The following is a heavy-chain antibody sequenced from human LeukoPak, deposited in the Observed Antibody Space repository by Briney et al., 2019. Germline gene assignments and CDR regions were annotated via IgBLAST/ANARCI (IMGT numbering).Heavy chain of an antibody. Sequence: PSETLSLTCTVSGGSISSYYWSWIRQPPGKGLEWNGEINHSGSTNYNPSLKSRVTISVDTSKNQFSLKLSSVTAADTAVYYCARGHTSIAARGRFDYWGQGTLVTVSS. CDR3: ARGHTSIAARGRFDY. CDR2: INHSGST. D-gene: IGHD6-6*01. CDR1: GGSISSYY. J-gene: IGHJ4*02. V-gene: IGHV4-34*01.